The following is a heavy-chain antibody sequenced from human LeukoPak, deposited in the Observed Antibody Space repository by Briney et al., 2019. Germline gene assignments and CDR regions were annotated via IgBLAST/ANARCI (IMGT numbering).Heavy chain of an antibody. CDR2: IYTSGST. J-gene: IGHJ3*02. CDR1: GGSISSYY. Sequence: SETLSLTCTVSGGSISSYYWSWIRQPPRKGLEWIGYIYTSGSTNYNPSLKSRVTISVDTSKNQFSLKLSSVTAADTAVYYCARFSGTAFDIWGQGTMVTVSS. CDR3: ARFSGTAFDI. D-gene: IGHD6-13*01. V-gene: IGHV4-4*09.